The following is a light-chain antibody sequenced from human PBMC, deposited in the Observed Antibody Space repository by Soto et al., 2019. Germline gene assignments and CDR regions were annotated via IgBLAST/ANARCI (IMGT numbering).Light chain of an antibody. Sequence: EIVMTQSPATLSVSPGERATLSCRASQSVSINLAWYQQKPGQAPRLLIYGASTRATGIPARFSGSGSGTEFTLTISSLQSEDFAVYYRQQYNNWPYTFGQGTKLEIK. V-gene: IGKV3-15*01. CDR3: QQYNNWPYT. CDR2: GAS. J-gene: IGKJ2*01. CDR1: QSVSIN.